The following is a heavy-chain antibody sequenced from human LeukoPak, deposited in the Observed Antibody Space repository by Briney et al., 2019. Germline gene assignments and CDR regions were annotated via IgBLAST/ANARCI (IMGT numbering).Heavy chain of an antibody. CDR1: GGSISSGSYY. V-gene: IGHV4-61*02. CDR2: IYTSGST. J-gene: IGHJ4*02. CDR3: AREDIAARKDYFDY. Sequence: SETQSLTCTVSGGSISSGSYYWSWIRQPAGKGLEWIGRIYTSGSTNYNPSLKSRVTMSVDTSKNQFSLKLSSVTAADTAVYYCAREDIAARKDYFDYWGQGTLVTVSS. D-gene: IGHD6-6*01.